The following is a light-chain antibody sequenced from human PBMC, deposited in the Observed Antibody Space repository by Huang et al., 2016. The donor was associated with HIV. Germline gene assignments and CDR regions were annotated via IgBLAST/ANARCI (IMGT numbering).Light chain of an antibody. CDR1: QDISNS. CDR3: QQLHDYPVT. CDR2: AAS. J-gene: IGKJ5*01. Sequence: IQLDQSPSSLSASVEDRVIITCRASQDISNSLAWYQQKPGKAPRSLMFAASTLQSGVSSRFSGSASGTYFTLTINGLQPEDFATYYCQQLHDYPVTFGQGTRLDI. V-gene: IGKV1-9*01.